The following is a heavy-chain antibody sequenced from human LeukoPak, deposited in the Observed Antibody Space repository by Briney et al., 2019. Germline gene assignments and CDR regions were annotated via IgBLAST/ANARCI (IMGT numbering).Heavy chain of an antibody. J-gene: IGHJ2*01. V-gene: IGHV3-33*01. Sequence: PGGSLRLSCAASGFTFSSYGMHWVRQAPGKGLEWVAVIWYDGSNKYYADSVKGRCTISRDNSKNTLYLQMNSLRAEDTAVYYCARDLRWSHYWYFDLGGRGTLVTVSS. D-gene: IGHD2-15*01. CDR1: GFTFSSYG. CDR3: ARDLRWSHYWYFDL. CDR2: IWYDGSNK.